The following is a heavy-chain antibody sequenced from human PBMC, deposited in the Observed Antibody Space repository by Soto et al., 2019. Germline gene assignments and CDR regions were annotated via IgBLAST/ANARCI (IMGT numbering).Heavy chain of an antibody. V-gene: IGHV4-59*01. Sequence: QVQLQESGPGLVKPSETLSLTCTGSGGSISSYYLSWVRQPPGKGLEWIGYIYYSGSTKYNPSLMSRVTIAVDTSKNKFSLKVSSVSAADTVVYYCERVERFWLVDWFDPSGQGTLVTVSS. J-gene: IGHJ5*02. CDR1: GGSISSYY. CDR2: IYYSGST. CDR3: ERVERFWLVDWFDP. D-gene: IGHD3-9*01.